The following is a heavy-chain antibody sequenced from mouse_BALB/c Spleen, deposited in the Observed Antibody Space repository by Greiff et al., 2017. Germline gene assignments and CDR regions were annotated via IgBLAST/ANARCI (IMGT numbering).Heavy chain of an antibody. CDR3: TRYHYYGYGFAY. D-gene: IGHD1-2*01. CDR2: IYPSDSYT. J-gene: IGHJ3*01. CDR1: GYTFTSYW. V-gene: IGHV1-69*02. Sequence: VQLQQSGAELVRPGASVKLSCKASGYTFTSYWINWVKQRPGQGLEWIGNIYPSDSYTNYNQKFKDKATLTVDKSSSTAYMQLSSPTSEDSAVYYCTRYHYYGYGFAYWGQGTLVTVSA.